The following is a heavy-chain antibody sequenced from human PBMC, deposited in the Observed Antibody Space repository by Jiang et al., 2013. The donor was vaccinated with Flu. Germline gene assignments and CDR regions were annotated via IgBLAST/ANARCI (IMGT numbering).Heavy chain of an antibody. D-gene: IGHD6-13*01. Sequence: EWIGRIYTMGAPTTTPTLKSRVTISVDTSKNQXSLKLSSVTAADTAVYYCARGGSSWFDPWGQGTLVTVSS. CDR2: IYTMGAP. J-gene: IGHJ5*02. CDR3: ARGGSSWFDP. V-gene: IGHV4-61*02.